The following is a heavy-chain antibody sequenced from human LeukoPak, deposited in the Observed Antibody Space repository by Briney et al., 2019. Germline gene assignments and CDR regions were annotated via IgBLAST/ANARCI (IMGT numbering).Heavy chain of an antibody. J-gene: IGHJ4*02. V-gene: IGHV3-48*04. CDR1: GFTFSSYS. Sequence: PGGSLRLSCAASGFTFSSYSINWVRQAPGKGLEWLSYISSSSRTISYADSLKGRFTVSRDNAKNSLDLQMNSLRVEDPAVYYCARVGTSGWTSDYWGQGTLVTVSS. CDR3: ARVGTSGWTSDY. CDR2: ISSSSRTI. D-gene: IGHD6-19*01.